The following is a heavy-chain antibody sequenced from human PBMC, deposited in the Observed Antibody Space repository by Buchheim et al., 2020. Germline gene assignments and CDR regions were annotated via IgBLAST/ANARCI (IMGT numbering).Heavy chain of an antibody. V-gene: IGHV4-39*01. J-gene: IGHJ6*02. Sequence: QQQLQESGPGLVKPSETLSLTCTVSGGPISNSDSYYWGWIRQPPGKGLEWIGSIYHGGSTYYNPSLKSRVTISVDTSKNQFSLKLSSVTAADTAVYYCARGGPRRYFDDRIKYGMDVWGQGTT. CDR1: GGPISNSDSYY. D-gene: IGHD3-9*01. CDR3: ARGGPRRYFDDRIKYGMDV. CDR2: IYHGGST.